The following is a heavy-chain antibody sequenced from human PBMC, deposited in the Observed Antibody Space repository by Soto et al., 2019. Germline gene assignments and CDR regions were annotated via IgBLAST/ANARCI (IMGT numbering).Heavy chain of an antibody. CDR2: INAGNGNT. CDR1: GYTFTSYA. J-gene: IGHJ4*02. V-gene: IGHV1-3*01. D-gene: IGHD3-10*01. CDR3: ARDLPYYYGSGSYYNFYY. Sequence: QVQLVQSGAEVKKPGASVKVSCKASGYTFTSYAMHWVRQAPGQRLEWMGWINAGNGNTKYSQKFQGRVTITRDTSASTAYMERSSLRSEDTAVYYCARDLPYYYGSGSYYNFYYWGQGTLVTVSS.